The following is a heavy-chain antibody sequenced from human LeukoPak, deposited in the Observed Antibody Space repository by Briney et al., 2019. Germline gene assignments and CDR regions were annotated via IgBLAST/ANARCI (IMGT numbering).Heavy chain of an antibody. CDR1: GGSISSYY. D-gene: IGHD1-26*01. J-gene: IGHJ4*02. CDR3: ARLSVGYPFDY. Sequence: PSETLSLTCTVSGGSISSYYWSWVRQPPGKGLEWIGYIYYCGSTNYNPSLKSRVTISVDTSKNQFSLKLSSVTAADTAVYYCARLSVGYPFDYWGQGTLVTVSS. CDR2: IYYCGST. V-gene: IGHV4-59*01.